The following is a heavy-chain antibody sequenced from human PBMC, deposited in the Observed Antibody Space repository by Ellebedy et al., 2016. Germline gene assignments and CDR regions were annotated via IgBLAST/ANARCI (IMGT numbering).Heavy chain of an antibody. CDR3: AKVTVATIRSASIDY. V-gene: IGHV3-23*01. Sequence: GGSLRLSXAASGFTFSSYAMGWVRQAPGKGLEWVSAISGSGGSTHYADSVKGRFTISRDNSKNTLYLQMNSLRADDTAVYYCAKVTVATIRSASIDYWGQGTLVTVSS. J-gene: IGHJ4*02. CDR1: GFTFSSYA. CDR2: ISGSGGST. D-gene: IGHD5-24*01.